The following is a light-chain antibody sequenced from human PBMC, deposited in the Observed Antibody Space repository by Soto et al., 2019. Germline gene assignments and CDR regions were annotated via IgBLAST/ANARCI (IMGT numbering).Light chain of an antibody. CDR2: KAS. Sequence: DIQMTQSPSTLSASVGDRVTITCRASQSVRSWLAWYQQKPGKAPKLLIYKASSLESGVPSTFSGSGSGTEFSLTVSSLQPDDFATYYCLQYESYPLTFGGGTKVDIK. CDR3: LQYESYPLT. J-gene: IGKJ4*01. CDR1: QSVRSW. V-gene: IGKV1-5*03.